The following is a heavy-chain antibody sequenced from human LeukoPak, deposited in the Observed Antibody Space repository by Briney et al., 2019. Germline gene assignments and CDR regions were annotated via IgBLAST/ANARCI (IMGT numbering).Heavy chain of an antibody. J-gene: IGHJ4*02. D-gene: IGHD3-22*01. CDR2: INSDGSST. V-gene: IGHV3-74*01. CDR1: GFTFSSYW. CDR3: ARAYYYDSSGYYLDY. Sequence: GGSLRLSCAASGFTFSSYWMHWVRQAPGKGLVWVSRINSDGSSTSYADSVKGRFTISRDNAKNMLYLQMNSLRAEDTAVYYCARAYYYDSSGYYLDYWGQGTLVTVSS.